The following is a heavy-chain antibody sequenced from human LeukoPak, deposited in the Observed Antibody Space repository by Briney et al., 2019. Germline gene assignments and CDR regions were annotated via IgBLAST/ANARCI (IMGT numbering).Heavy chain of an antibody. CDR3: ARSNPGALTSDY. V-gene: IGHV4-34*01. Sequence: SETLSLTCAVYGGSFSGYYWSWIRQPPGKGLEWIGEINHSGSTNYNPSLKSRVTISVDTSKNQFSLKLSSVTAADTAVYYCARSNPGALTSDYWGQGTLVTVSS. D-gene: IGHD3-10*01. CDR1: GGSFSGYY. CDR2: INHSGST. J-gene: IGHJ4*02.